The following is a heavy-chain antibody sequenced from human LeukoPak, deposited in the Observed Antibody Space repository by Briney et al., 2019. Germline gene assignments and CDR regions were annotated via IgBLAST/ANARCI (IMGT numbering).Heavy chain of an antibody. CDR2: INPNSGGT. CDR3: AREDWNYGQFDY. V-gene: IGHV1-2*02. J-gene: IGHJ4*02. D-gene: IGHD1-7*01. Sequence: GASVKVSCKASGYTFTGYYMHWVRQAPGQGLEWMGWINPNSGGTNYAQKFQVRVTMTRDTSISTAYMELSRLRSDDTAVYYCAREDWNYGQFDYWGQGTLVTVSS. CDR1: GYTFTGYY.